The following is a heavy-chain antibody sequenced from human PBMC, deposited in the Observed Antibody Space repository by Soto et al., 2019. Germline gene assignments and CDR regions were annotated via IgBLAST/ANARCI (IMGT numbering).Heavy chain of an antibody. D-gene: IGHD2-2*01. J-gene: IGHJ4*02. Sequence: ASVKVSCKASGYTFTSYGISWVRQAPGQGLEWMGWISAYNGNTNYAQKLQGRVTMTTDTSTSTAYMELRSLRSDDTVVYYCARDLGVVPAAMYFVDYWGQGTLVTVSS. V-gene: IGHV1-18*01. CDR2: ISAYNGNT. CDR1: GYTFTSYG. CDR3: ARDLGVVPAAMYFVDY.